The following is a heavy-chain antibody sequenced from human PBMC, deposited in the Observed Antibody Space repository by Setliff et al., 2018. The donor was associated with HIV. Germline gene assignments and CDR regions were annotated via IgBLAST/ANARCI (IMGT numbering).Heavy chain of an antibody. Sequence: SETLSLTCAVYGGSFSGYYWSWIRQPPGKGLEWIGETNHSGSTNYNPSLKSRVTISVDTSKNQFSLKLSSVTAADTAVYYCARGRSGSYRRYYYYMDVWGKGTRSPSP. CDR2: TNHSGST. J-gene: IGHJ6*03. CDR3: ARGRSGSYRRYYYYMDV. V-gene: IGHV4-34*01. CDR1: GGSFSGYY. D-gene: IGHD1-26*01.